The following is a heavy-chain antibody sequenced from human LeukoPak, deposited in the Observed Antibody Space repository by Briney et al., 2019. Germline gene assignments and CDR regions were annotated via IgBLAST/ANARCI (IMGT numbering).Heavy chain of an antibody. CDR2: ISSGATTT. D-gene: IGHD1-26*01. J-gene: IGHJ4*02. CDR1: GFTLTTDS. Sequence: PPGGSLRLSCAASGFTLTTDSMNWVRQAPGKGLEWISYISSGATTTYYADSVKGRFTISRDTAKNSLYLQMNSLRVDDTAVYYCAKGTVGAKYWGQGTLVIVSS. V-gene: IGHV3-48*04. CDR3: AKGTVGAKY.